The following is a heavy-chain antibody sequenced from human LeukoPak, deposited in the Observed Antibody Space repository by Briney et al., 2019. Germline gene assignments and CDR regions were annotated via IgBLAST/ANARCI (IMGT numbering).Heavy chain of an antibody. CDR1: GGSVSSSRYY. V-gene: IGHV4-39*01. CDR3: AAPTTVTTPFDY. J-gene: IGHJ4*02. Sequence: PSETLSLTCTVSGGSVSSSRYYWGWIRQPPGKGLEWIGSIFYSGTTYYNPSLKSQVTISIDTSKNQFSLKLSSVTAADTAVYYCAAPTTVTTPFDYWGQGTLVTVSS. CDR2: IFYSGTT. D-gene: IGHD4-17*01.